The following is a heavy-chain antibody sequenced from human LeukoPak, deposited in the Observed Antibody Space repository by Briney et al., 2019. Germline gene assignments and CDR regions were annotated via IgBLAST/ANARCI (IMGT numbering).Heavy chain of an antibody. CDR3: ARKQGGELLFDY. Sequence: SETLSLTCTVSGGSVSSGSFYWTWIRQPPGKGLEWIGYIYYTGNTNSNPSLKSRVTISLDTSKNQFSLKLSSVTAADTAVYYCARKQGGELLFDYWGQGTLVTVSS. V-gene: IGHV4-61*01. CDR2: IYYTGNT. D-gene: IGHD1-26*01. J-gene: IGHJ4*02. CDR1: GGSVSSGSFY.